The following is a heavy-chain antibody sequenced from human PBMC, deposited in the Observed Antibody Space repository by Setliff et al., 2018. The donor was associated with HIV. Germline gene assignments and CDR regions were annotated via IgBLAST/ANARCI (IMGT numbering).Heavy chain of an antibody. J-gene: IGHJ6*03. CDR3: ARDSYTPFLIFFYMDF. D-gene: IGHD3-3*01. CDR1: GFTFSTYW. CDR2: IKQDGSLM. Sequence: LRLSCAASGFTFSTYWMTWVRQAPGKGLEWVANIKQDGSLMYYADSVRGRFTISRDNSNNTLYLQMNSLRAEDTAVYYCARDSYTPFLIFFYMDFWGEGTTVTVSS. V-gene: IGHV3-7*01.